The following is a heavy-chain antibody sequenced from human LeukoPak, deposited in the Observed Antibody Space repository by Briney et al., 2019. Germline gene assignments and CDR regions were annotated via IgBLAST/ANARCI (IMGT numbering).Heavy chain of an antibody. J-gene: IGHJ5*02. CDR3: ARGLYCSSTSCYFGSIRFDP. CDR1: GGSFSSYY. Sequence: SETLSLTCAVYGGSFSSYYWSWIRQPPGKGLEWIGEINHSGSTNYNPSLKSRVTISVDTSKNQFSLKLSSVTAADTAVYYCARGLYCSSTSCYFGSIRFDPWGQGTLVTVSS. D-gene: IGHD2-2*01. CDR2: INHSGST. V-gene: IGHV4-34*01.